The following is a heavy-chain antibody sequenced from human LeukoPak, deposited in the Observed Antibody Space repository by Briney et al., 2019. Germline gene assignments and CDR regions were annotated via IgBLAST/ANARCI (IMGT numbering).Heavy chain of an antibody. CDR2: IYTSGST. J-gene: IGHJ4*02. CDR3: ARGYVAVAGDYFDY. Sequence: SETLSLTCTVSGGSISSGSYYWSWIRQPAGKGLEWIGRIYTSGSTNYNPSLKSRVTISVDTSKNQFSLKLSSVTAADTAVYYCARGYVAVAGDYFDYWGQGTLVTVSS. D-gene: IGHD6-19*01. CDR1: GGSISSGSYY. V-gene: IGHV4-61*02.